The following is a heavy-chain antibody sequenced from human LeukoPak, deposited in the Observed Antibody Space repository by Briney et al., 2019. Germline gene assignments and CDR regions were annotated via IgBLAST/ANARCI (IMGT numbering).Heavy chain of an antibody. V-gene: IGHV1-8*02. CDR1: GYTSTGYY. Sequence: ASVKVSCKASGYTSTGYYMHWVRQATGQGLEWMGWMKSNNGHTGYAQKFQGRVTMTRDTSISTAYMELSSLTFEDTAVYYCARGPPNWGMVGYWGQGTLVTVSS. CDR2: MKSNNGHT. D-gene: IGHD7-27*01. CDR3: ARGPPNWGMVGY. J-gene: IGHJ4*02.